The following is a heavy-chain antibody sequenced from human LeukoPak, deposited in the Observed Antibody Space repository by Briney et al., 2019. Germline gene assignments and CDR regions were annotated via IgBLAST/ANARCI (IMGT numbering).Heavy chain of an antibody. D-gene: IGHD1-26*01. J-gene: IGHJ4*02. CDR2: IYYSGST. CDR1: GGSISSYY. Sequence: ASETLSLTCTVSGGSISSYYWSWIRQPPGKGLEWIGYIYYSGSTNYNPSLKSRVTISVDTSNNQFSLKLSSVTAADTAFHYCAREVLSGEYYLDSWGQGTLVTVSS. CDR3: AREVLSGEYYLDS. V-gene: IGHV4-59*12.